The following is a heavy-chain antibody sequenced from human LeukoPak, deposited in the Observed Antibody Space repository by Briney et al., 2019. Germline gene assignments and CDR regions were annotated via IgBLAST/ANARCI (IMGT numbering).Heavy chain of an antibody. Sequence: SETLSLTCTVSGGSISGYYWSWIRQPPGKGLEWIGYIYYSGSTNYNPSLKSRVTISVDTSKNQFSLKLSSVTAADTAVYYCARVLVGCSGGSCYDPARYYYGMDVWGQGTTVTVSS. CDR2: IYYSGST. J-gene: IGHJ6*02. D-gene: IGHD2-15*01. V-gene: IGHV4-59*01. CDR1: GGSISGYY. CDR3: ARVLVGCSGGSCYDPARYYYGMDV.